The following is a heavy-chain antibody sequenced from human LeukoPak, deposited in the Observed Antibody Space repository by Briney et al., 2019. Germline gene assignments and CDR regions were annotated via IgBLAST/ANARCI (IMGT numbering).Heavy chain of an antibody. J-gene: IGHJ6*02. V-gene: IGHV1-18*01. Sequence: GASVTVSCKASGYTFTSFGISWVRQAPGQGLEWTGWIGAYNGNTNYAQKFQGRVTMTTDTSTSTDYMELRRLRSDDTAVYYCAREKNYGMDVWGQGTTVTVSS. CDR3: AREKNYGMDV. CDR1: GYTFTSFG. D-gene: IGHD2/OR15-2a*01. CDR2: IGAYNGNT.